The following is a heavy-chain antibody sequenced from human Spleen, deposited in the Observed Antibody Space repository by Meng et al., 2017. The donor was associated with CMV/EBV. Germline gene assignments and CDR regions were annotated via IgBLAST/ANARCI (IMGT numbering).Heavy chain of an antibody. V-gene: IGHV3-9*01. CDR3: AKDSGHLLYYYGMDV. D-gene: IGHD3-10*01. Sequence: GGSLRLSCAASGFTFDDYAMHWVRQAPGKGLEWVSGISWNSGSIGYADSVKGRFTISRDNAKNSLYLQMNSLRAEDTALYYCAKDSGHLLYYYGMDVWGQGTTVTVSS. J-gene: IGHJ6*02. CDR2: ISWNSGSI. CDR1: GFTFDDYA.